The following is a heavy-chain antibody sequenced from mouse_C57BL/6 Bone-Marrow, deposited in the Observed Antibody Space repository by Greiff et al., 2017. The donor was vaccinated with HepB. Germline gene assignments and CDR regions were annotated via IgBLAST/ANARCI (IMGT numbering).Heavy chain of an antibody. CDR1: GFSLTSYG. CDR3: ARFITTVATGFAY. CDR2: IWSGGST. Sequence: VNLVESGPGLVQPSQSLSITCTVSGFSLTSYGVHWVRQSPGKGLEWLGVIWSGGSTDYNAAFISRLSISKDNSKSQVFFKMNSLQADDTAIYYCARFITTVATGFAYWGQGTLVTVSA. D-gene: IGHD1-1*01. J-gene: IGHJ3*01. V-gene: IGHV2-2*01.